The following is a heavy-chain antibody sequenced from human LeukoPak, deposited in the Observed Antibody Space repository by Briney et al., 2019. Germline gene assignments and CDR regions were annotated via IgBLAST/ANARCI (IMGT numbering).Heavy chain of an antibody. V-gene: IGHV1-2*02. CDR3: ARHPYSGSYHFDY. CDR2: INPNSGGT. Sequence: ASVKVSCKASGYTFTSYYMHWVRQAPGQGLEWMGWINPNSGGTNSAQTFQGRVTMTRDTSISTAYMELSRLTSDDTAVYYCARHPYSGSYHFDYWGQGTLVTVSS. J-gene: IGHJ4*02. D-gene: IGHD1-26*01. CDR1: GYTFTSYY.